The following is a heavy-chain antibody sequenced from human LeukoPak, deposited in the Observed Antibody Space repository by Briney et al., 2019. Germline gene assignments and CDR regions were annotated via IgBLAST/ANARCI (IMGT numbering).Heavy chain of an antibody. Sequence: PGGSLRLSCEVSGFTVSGDYMSWVRQAPGKGLEWVSVIYSGGSTYYADSVKGRFTISRDNSKNTLYLQMNSLRADDTAVYYCATRLLVRAMAFDIWGQGTMVTVSS. CDR3: ATRLLVRAMAFDI. CDR1: GFTVSGDY. V-gene: IGHV3-53*01. J-gene: IGHJ3*02. CDR2: IYSGGST. D-gene: IGHD2-15*01.